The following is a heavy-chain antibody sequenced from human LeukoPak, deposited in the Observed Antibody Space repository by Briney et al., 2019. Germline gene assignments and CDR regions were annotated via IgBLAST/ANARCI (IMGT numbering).Heavy chain of an antibody. V-gene: IGHV3-21*01. CDR2: ISGSSSHV. Sequence: PGGSLRLSCEAPGFSFSIYNMNWVRLAPGKGLEWVSSISGSSSHVWYADSVKGRFTSSRDNAKNSLYLQMSSLRVEDTAVYYCARDQYYSDSSGYPYDIWGQGTMVTVSS. J-gene: IGHJ3*02. D-gene: IGHD3-22*01. CDR3: ARDQYYSDSSGYPYDI. CDR1: GFSFSIYN.